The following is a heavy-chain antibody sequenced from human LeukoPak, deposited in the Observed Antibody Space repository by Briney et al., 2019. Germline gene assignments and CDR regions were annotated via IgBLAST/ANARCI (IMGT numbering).Heavy chain of an antibody. CDR3: ARGRPESPFDP. CDR1: GGTFSSYA. J-gene: IGHJ5*02. Sequence: GASVKVSCKASGGTFSSYAISWVRQAPGQGLEWMGWISAYNGNTNYAQKLQGRVTMTTDTSTSTAYMELSSLRSDDTAIYYCARGRPESPFDPWGQGTLVTVSS. D-gene: IGHD1-1*01. CDR2: ISAYNGNT. V-gene: IGHV1-18*01.